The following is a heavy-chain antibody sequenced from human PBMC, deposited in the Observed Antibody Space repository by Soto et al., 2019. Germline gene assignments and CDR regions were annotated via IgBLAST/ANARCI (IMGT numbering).Heavy chain of an antibody. J-gene: IGHJ3*02. D-gene: IGHD6-19*01. V-gene: IGHV3-30*03. Sequence: SLRLSCVASGFTFRSYGIHWVRQAPGKGLEWVAVISYDGSEKYYAESVKGRFTISRDNAKNSLYLQMNSLRAEDTAVYYCARDMEQWPQEDIWGQGTMVTVSS. CDR1: GFTFRSYG. CDR3: ARDMEQWPQEDI. CDR2: ISYDGSEK.